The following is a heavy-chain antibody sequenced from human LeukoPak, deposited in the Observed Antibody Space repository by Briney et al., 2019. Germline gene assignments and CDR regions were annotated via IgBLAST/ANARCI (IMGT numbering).Heavy chain of an antibody. D-gene: IGHD3-22*01. V-gene: IGHV3-23*01. CDR3: AKDIVYDSSGYSKYYFDY. CDR1: GFTFSSYS. CDR2: ISGSGSST. Sequence: GGSLRLSCAASGFTFSSYSMSWVRQAPGKGLEWVSAISGSGSSTYYADSVKGRFIISRDNSKNTLYLQMNSLSAEDTAVYYCAKDIVYDSSGYSKYYFDYWGQGTLVTVSS. J-gene: IGHJ4*02.